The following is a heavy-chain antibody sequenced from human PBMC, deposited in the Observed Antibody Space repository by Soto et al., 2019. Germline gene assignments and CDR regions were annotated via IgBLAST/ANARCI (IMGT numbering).Heavy chain of an antibody. J-gene: IGHJ4*02. Sequence: EVQLLESGGGLVQPGESPRLSCAASGFTFSSYAMSWVRQAPGRGLEWVSIISGNGGSTYYAASVKGRFTISRDNTKNTLYLQMDSLTAEDTAVYYCAKGSESSNSYTLDFDFWGQGALVTVSS. CDR1: GFTFSSYA. CDR3: AKGSESSNSYTLDFDF. CDR2: ISGNGGST. D-gene: IGHD6-6*01. V-gene: IGHV3-23*01.